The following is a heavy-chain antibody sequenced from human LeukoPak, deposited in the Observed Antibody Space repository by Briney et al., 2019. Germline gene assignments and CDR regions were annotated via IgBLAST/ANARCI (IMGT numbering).Heavy chain of an antibody. CDR1: GFTFSSYS. V-gene: IGHV3-48*01. CDR3: ARDRWYCSSTSCYGYYFDY. Sequence: PAGSLRLSCAASGFTFSSYSMNWVRQAPGKGLEWVSYISSGSSSIYYADSVKGRFTISRDNAKNSLYLQMNSLRAEDTAVYYCARDRWYCSSTSCYGYYFDYWGQGTLVTVS. CDR2: ISSGSSSI. J-gene: IGHJ4*02. D-gene: IGHD2-2*01.